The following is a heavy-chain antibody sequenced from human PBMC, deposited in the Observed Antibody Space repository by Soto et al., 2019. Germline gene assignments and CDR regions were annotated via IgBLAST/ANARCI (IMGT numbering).Heavy chain of an antibody. CDR3: ARVKSIAATTKHPMDV. CDR2: IWYDGSNK. CDR1: GFTFSSYG. J-gene: IGHJ6*04. Sequence: GGSLRLSCAASGFTFSSYGMHWVRQAPGKGLEWVAVIWYDGSNKYYADSVRGRFTISRDNSKNTLYLQMNSLRAEDTAVYYCARVKSIAATTKHPMDVWGKGTTVTVSS. V-gene: IGHV3-33*01. D-gene: IGHD6-6*01.